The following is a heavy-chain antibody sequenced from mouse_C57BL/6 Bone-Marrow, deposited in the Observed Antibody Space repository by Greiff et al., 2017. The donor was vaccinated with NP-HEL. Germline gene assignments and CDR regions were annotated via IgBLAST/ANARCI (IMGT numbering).Heavy chain of an antibody. V-gene: IGHV5-6*01. CDR1: GSTFSSYG. CDR3: ARQGDYDDYAMNY. Sequence: EVHLVESGGDLVKPGGSLKLSCAASGSTFSSYGMSWVRQTPDKRLEWVATLSSGGSYTYYPDSVKGRFTISRDNAKNTLYLQISSLKSEDTAMYYCARQGDYDDYAMNYWGQGTSVTVSS. J-gene: IGHJ4*01. CDR2: LSSGGSYT. D-gene: IGHD2-4*01.